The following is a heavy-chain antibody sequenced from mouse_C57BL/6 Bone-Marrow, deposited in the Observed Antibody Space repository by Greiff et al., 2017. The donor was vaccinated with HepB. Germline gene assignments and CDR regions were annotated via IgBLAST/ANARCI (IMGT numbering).Heavy chain of an antibody. CDR2: IYPSDSET. Sequence: QVQLQQPGAELVRPGSSVKLSCKASGYTFTSYWMDWVKQRPGQGLEWIGNIYPSDSETHYNQKFKDKATLTVYKSSSTAYMQLSSLTSEDSAVYYCAREDTTVDSYCYFDVWGTGTTVTVSS. CDR1: GYTFTSYW. D-gene: IGHD1-1*01. CDR3: AREDTTVDSYCYFDV. J-gene: IGHJ1*03. V-gene: IGHV1-61*01.